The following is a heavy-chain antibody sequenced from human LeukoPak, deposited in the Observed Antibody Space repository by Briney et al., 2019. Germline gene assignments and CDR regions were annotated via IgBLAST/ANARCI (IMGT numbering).Heavy chain of an antibody. Sequence: SETLSLTCTVSGYSISSGYYWGWIRQPPGKGLEWIGSIYHSGRTYYNPSLKSRVTISVDTSKNQFSLKLSSVTAADTAVYYCARDRATIAADAFDIWGQGTMVTVSS. CDR2: IYHSGRT. J-gene: IGHJ3*02. CDR3: ARDRATIAADAFDI. V-gene: IGHV4-38-2*02. D-gene: IGHD6-25*01. CDR1: GYSISSGYY.